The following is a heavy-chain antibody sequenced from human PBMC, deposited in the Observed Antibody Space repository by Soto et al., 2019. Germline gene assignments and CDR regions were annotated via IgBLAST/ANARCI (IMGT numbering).Heavy chain of an antibody. J-gene: IGHJ6*02. CDR1: GFTFSSYW. D-gene: IGHD3-3*01. CDR3: ARTYYDFWSCYRAKTYVMDV. V-gene: IGHV3-7*05. CDR2: IKQDGSEK. Sequence: PGGSLRLSCAASGFTFSSYWMSWVRQAPGKGLEWVANIKQDGSEKYYVDSVKGRFTISRDNAKNSLYLQMNSLRAEDTAVYYCARTYYDFWSCYRAKTYVMDVCGQGTTVTVSS.